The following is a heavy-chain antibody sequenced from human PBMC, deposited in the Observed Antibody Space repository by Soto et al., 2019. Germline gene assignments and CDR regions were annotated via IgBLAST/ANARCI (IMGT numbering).Heavy chain of an antibody. J-gene: IGHJ6*02. V-gene: IGHV3-33*01. CDR2: LWSDGTNK. CDR1: GFSLSTFD. Sequence: QVKLVESGGGVVQPGQSLRLSCEASGFSLSTFDFHWVRQVPGNGLEWVAVLWSDGTNKIYAGSVKGRFTVSRDDAKNPVDLVMNSLRPDDTAVYFCARDKDYQGLDVWGQGTTVTVS. CDR3: ARDKDYQGLDV. D-gene: IGHD3-10*01.